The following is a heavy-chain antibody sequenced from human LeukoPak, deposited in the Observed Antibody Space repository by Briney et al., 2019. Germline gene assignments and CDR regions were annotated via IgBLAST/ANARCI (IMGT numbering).Heavy chain of an antibody. Sequence: GPTLVKPPQTLTLTWPFSGLSVSTTGAAVGWIRQPRGKALEWLAITHWDDHEPYRPSLKSRLTITKDTSQNQVVLTMTNMDPVDTATYYCAHSLRMAQCSGGRCYYFDYWGQGTLVTVSS. D-gene: IGHD2-15*01. V-gene: IGHV2-5*02. CDR3: AHSLRMAQCSGGRCYYFDY. CDR2: THWDDHE. CDR1: GLSVSTTGAA. J-gene: IGHJ4*02.